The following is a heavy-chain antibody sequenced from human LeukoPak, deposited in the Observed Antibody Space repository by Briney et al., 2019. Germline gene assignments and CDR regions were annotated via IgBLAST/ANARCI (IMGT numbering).Heavy chain of an antibody. V-gene: IGHV3-53*01. CDR3: ARDVGYCSGSSCYSFPDY. Sequence: GGSLRLSCAASGFTFSSYSMSWVRQAPGKGLEWVSVIYSGGGTYYADSVKGRFTISRDNSKNTLYLQMNSLRAEDTAVYYCARDVGYCSGSSCYSFPDYWGQGTLVTVSS. J-gene: IGHJ4*02. CDR2: IYSGGGT. D-gene: IGHD2-15*01. CDR1: GFTFSSYS.